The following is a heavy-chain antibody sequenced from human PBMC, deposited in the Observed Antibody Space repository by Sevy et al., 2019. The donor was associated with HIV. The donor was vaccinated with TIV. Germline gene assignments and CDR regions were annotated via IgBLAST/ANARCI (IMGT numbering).Heavy chain of an antibody. D-gene: IGHD5-12*01. Sequence: GGSLRLSCAASGFTVSSNYMSWVRQAPGKGLEWVSIIYSGGGIYYADSVKGRFTISRDNSKNTLYLQMNSLRAEDTAMYYCARGSGGYDEGYFDYWGQGTLVTVSS. V-gene: IGHV3-53*01. CDR1: GFTVSSNY. CDR3: ARGSGGYDEGYFDY. CDR2: IYSGGGI. J-gene: IGHJ4*02.